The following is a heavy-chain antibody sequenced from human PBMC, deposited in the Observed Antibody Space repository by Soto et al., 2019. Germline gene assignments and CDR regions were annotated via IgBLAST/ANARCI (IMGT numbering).Heavy chain of an antibody. CDR1: GFTFSSYS. CDR3: ARDPTVTPNDAFDI. D-gene: IGHD4-17*01. Sequence: GGPLRLSCAASGFTFSSYSMNWVRQAPGKGLEWVSSISSSSSYIYYADSVKGRFTISRDNAKNSLYLQMNSLRAEDTAVYYCARDPTVTPNDAFDIWGQGTMVTVSS. CDR2: ISSSSSYI. J-gene: IGHJ3*02. V-gene: IGHV3-21*01.